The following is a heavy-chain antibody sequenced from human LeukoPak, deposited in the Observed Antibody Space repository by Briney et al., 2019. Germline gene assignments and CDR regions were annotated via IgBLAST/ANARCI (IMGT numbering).Heavy chain of an antibody. CDR3: AREGGPYCPLDY. J-gene: IGHJ4*02. D-gene: IGHD2-21*02. Sequence: SETLSLTCSVSGASMSSYYWTWVRQPPGKGLEWIGEVNLQGSTNYNPSLMGRVAISVDTSENHISLQLTSVTAADTAVYYCAREGGPYCPLDYSGQGTLVTVSS. CDR1: GASMSSYY. CDR2: VNLQGST. V-gene: IGHV4-34*01.